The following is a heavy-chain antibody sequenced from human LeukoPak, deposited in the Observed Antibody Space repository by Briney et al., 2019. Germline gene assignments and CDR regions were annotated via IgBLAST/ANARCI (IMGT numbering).Heavy chain of an antibody. CDR1: GGTFSSYA. Sequence: ASVKVPCKASGGTFSSYAISWVRQAPGQGLEWMGGIIPIFGTADYAQKFQGRVTITADKSTSTAYMELSSLRSEDTAVYYCARDGAYSSVGNWFDPWGQGTLVTVSS. D-gene: IGHD6-19*01. CDR2: IIPIFGTA. V-gene: IGHV1-69*06. CDR3: ARDGAYSSVGNWFDP. J-gene: IGHJ5*02.